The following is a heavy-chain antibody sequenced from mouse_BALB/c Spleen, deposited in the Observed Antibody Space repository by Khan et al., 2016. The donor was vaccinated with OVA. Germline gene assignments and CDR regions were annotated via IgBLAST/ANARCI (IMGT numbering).Heavy chain of an antibody. V-gene: IGHV5-12-2*01. J-gene: IGHJ4*01. CDR1: GFTFSSYT. D-gene: IGHD2-14*01. CDR3: AAPWYDGYLYAMDY. CDR2: ISNGGGST. Sequence: EVELVESGGGLVQPGGSLKLSCAASGFTFSSYTMYWVRQTPEKRLEWVAFISNGGGSTYYPDTVKGRFTITRDNAMNSLYRQMNSLKTEDTAMYYCAAPWYDGYLYAMDYWGQGTSVTVSA.